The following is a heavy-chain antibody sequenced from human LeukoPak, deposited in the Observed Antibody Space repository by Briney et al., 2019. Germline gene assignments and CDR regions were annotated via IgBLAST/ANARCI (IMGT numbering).Heavy chain of an antibody. Sequence: ASVKVSCKPSGYTFTVNYIHWVRQAPGQEPEWMGWINPNSGGTNYAQKFQGRVTMTRDTSISTAYMELSRLTSDDTAVYYCARVGFCTKGVCYSFDYWGQGTLVTVSS. J-gene: IGHJ4*02. D-gene: IGHD2-8*01. CDR1: GYTFTVNY. CDR3: ARVGFCTKGVCYSFDY. CDR2: INPNSGGT. V-gene: IGHV1-2*02.